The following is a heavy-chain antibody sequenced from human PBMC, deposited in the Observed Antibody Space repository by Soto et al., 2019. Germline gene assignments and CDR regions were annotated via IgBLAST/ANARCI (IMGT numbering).Heavy chain of an antibody. D-gene: IGHD5-12*01. CDR1: GYTFTSYT. V-gene: IGHV1-3*01. CDR2: INAGNGNT. J-gene: IGHJ4*02. Sequence: QVQLVQSGAEVKKPGASLKVSCKASGYTFTSYTMHWVRQAPGQRLEWMGWINAGNGNTKYSQKFQGRVTITRDTSASTAYMELSSLRSEDTAVYYCASGRWLQLPFYWGQGTLVTVSS. CDR3: ASGRWLQLPFY.